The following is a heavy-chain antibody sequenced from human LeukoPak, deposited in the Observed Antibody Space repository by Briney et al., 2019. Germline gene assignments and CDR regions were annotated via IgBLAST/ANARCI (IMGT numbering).Heavy chain of an antibody. D-gene: IGHD3-16*02. CDR3: ARTSIMITFGGVIVISAFDI. Sequence: GGSLKISCKGSGYSFTSYWIGWVRQMPGKGLEWMGIIYPGDSDTRYSPSFQGQVTISADKSISTAYLQWSSLKASDTAMYYCARTSIMITFGGVIVISAFDIWGQGTMVTVSS. J-gene: IGHJ3*02. CDR2: IYPGDSDT. CDR1: GYSFTSYW. V-gene: IGHV5-51*01.